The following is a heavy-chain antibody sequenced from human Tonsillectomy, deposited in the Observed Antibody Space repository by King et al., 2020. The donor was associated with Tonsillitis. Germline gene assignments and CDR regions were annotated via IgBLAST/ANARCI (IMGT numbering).Heavy chain of an antibody. CDR3: ATGGMYGSGSPYDAFDV. J-gene: IGHJ3*01. CDR2: ISASGGST. V-gene: IGHV3-23*04. Sequence: VQLVESGGGLVQPGGSLRLSCADSGFTFSSFAMSWVRQAPGKGLEWVSVISASGGSTYYGDSVKGRFTISRDNSKSTLYLQMSSLRAEDTAVYYCATGGMYGSGSPYDAFDVWGQGTMVTVSS. D-gene: IGHD3-10*01. CDR1: GFTFSSFA.